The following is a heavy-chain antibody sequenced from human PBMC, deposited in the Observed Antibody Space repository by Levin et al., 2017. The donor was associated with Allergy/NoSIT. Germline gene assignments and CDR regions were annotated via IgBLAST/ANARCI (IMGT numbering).Heavy chain of an antibody. CDR1: GGXISSXSYY. CDR2: IYYSGST. J-gene: IGHJ6*02. V-gene: IGHV4-39*01. CDR3: ASLMVRGAHYYYYGMDV. D-gene: IGHD3-10*01. Sequence: GSLRLSCTVSGGXISSXSYYLAGSCRRPGKGLEWIGSIYYSGSTYYNPSLKSRVTISVDTSKNQFSLKLSSVTAADTAVYYCASLMVRGAHYYYYGMDVWGQGTTVTVSS.